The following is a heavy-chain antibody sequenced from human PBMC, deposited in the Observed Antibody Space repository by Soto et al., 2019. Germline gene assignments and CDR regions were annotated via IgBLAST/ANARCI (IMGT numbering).Heavy chain of an antibody. CDR3: ARLEVGWELGVGPFDY. D-gene: IGHD7-27*01. Sequence: EVQLVESGGGLIQPGGSLRLSCAASGFTVSNNYMSWVRQAPGKGLEWVSVIYSVGSTYYADSVKGRFTISRDNSKNTRYLQMNSLRAEDTAVDYCARLEVGWELGVGPFDYWGQGTLVTVSS. CDR2: IYSVGST. V-gene: IGHV3-53*01. J-gene: IGHJ4*02. CDR1: GFTVSNNY.